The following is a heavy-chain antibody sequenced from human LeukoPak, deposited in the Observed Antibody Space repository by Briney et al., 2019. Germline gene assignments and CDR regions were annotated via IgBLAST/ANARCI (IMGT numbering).Heavy chain of an antibody. V-gene: IGHV3-9*01. CDR2: ISWNSGSI. Sequence: GGSLRLSCAASGFNFDDYAMHWVRQAPGKGLEWVSGISWNSGSIGYADSVKGRFTISRDNAKNSLYLQMNSLRAEDTALYYCAKDTRYSSGWYDFDYWGQGTVVTVSS. D-gene: IGHD6-19*01. CDR1: GFNFDDYA. J-gene: IGHJ4*02. CDR3: AKDTRYSSGWYDFDY.